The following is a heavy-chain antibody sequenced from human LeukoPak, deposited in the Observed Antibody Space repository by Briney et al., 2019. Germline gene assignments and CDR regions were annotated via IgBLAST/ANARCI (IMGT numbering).Heavy chain of an antibody. CDR3: ARATSFDY. CDR2: IALSGSTI. V-gene: IGHV3-48*03. Sequence: GGSLRLSCAASGFTFTRYEMNWVRQAPGKGLEWVSYIALSGSTIYYADSVKGRFTIARDNAKDSLYLQMNSLRAEDTAVYYCARATSFDYWGQGTLVTVSS. CDR1: GFTFTRYE. J-gene: IGHJ4*02.